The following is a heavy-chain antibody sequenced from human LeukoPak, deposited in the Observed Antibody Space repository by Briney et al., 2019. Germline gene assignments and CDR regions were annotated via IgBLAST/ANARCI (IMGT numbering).Heavy chain of an antibody. V-gene: IGHV3-21*01. CDR2: MSSSSSYI. CDR1: GFTFSSYS. D-gene: IGHD6-6*01. CDR3: ARGPYSSSYYFDY. J-gene: IGHJ4*02. Sequence: GGALRLSCAASGFTFSSYSMNWVRQAPGKGLEWVSSMSSSSSYIYYADSVKGRFTISRDNATNSLYLQMNSLRAEDTAVYYCARGPYSSSYYFDYWGQGTLVTVSS.